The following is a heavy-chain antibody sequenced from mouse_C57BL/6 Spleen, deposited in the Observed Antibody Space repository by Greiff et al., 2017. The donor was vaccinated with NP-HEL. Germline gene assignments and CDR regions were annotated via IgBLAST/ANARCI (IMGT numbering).Heavy chain of an antibody. J-gene: IGHJ4*01. CDR1: GYTFTDYN. Sequence: EVQLQQSGPELVKPGASVKMSCKASGYTFTDYNMHWVKQSHGKSLEWIGYINPNNGGTSYNQKFKGKATLTVNKSSSPAYMALRSLTSEDSAVYYCAIYSNYYYAMDYWGQGTSVTVSS. V-gene: IGHV1-22*01. CDR2: INPNNGGT. CDR3: AIYSNYYYAMDY. D-gene: IGHD2-5*01.